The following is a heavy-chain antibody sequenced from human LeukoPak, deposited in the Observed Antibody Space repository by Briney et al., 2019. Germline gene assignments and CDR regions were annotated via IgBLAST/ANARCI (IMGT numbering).Heavy chain of an antibody. CDR3: AKGLQEVLRYFVVDY. V-gene: IGHV3-30*18. CDR2: ISYDGSNK. J-gene: IGHJ4*02. D-gene: IGHD3-9*01. CDR1: GFTFSSYG. Sequence: GRSLRLSCAASGFTFSSYGMHWVRQAPGKGLEWVAVISYDGSNKYYADSVKGRFTISRDNSKNTLYLQMNSLRAEDTAVYYCAKGLQEVLRYFVVDYWGQGTLVTVSS.